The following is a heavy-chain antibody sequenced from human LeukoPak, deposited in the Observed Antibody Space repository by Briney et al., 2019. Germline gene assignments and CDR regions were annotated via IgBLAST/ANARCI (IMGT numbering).Heavy chain of an antibody. J-gene: IGHJ5*02. V-gene: IGHV4-59*01. CDR3: ARRGTYNWFDP. D-gene: IGHD1-14*01. CDR2: IYYSGST. CDR1: GGSISGYY. Sequence: PSETLSLPCTVSGGSISGYYWSWIRHPPGKGLEWIGYIYYSGSTNYNPSLKSRVTISVDTSKNQFSLKLSSVTAADTAVYYCARRGTYNWFDPWGQGTLVPVSS.